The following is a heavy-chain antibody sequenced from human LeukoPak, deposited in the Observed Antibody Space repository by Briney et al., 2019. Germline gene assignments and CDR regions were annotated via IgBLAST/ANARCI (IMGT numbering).Heavy chain of an antibody. CDR3: ARVRGGRAHCSSTSCYGAFDI. CDR2: IIPIFGTA. V-gene: IGHV1-69*13. D-gene: IGHD2-2*01. CDR1: GGTFSSYA. Sequence: ASVKVSCKASGGTFSSYAISWVRQAPGQGLEWMGGIIPIFGTANYAQKFQGRVTITADESTSTAYMELSSLRSEDTAVYYCARVRGGRAHCSSTSCYGAFDIWGQGTMVTVSS. J-gene: IGHJ3*02.